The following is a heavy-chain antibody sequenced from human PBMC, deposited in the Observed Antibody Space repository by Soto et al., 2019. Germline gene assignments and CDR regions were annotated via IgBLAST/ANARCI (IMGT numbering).Heavy chain of an antibody. CDR2: ISGSGGST. V-gene: IGHV3-23*01. CDR1: GFTFSSYA. Sequence: PGGSLRLSCAASGFTFSSYAMSWVRQAPGKGLEWVSAISGSGGSTYYTDSVKGRFTISRDNSKNTLYLQMNSLRAEDTAVYYCAKDAERTMVRGVITYFDYWGQGTLVTVSS. J-gene: IGHJ4*02. D-gene: IGHD3-10*01. CDR3: AKDAERTMVRGVITYFDY.